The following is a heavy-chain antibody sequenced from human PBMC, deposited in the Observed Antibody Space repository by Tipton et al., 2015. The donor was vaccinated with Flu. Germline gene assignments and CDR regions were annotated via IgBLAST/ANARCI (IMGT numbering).Heavy chain of an antibody. D-gene: IGHD4-11*01. V-gene: IGHV3-21*01. J-gene: IGHJ4*02. Sequence: SLRLSCAASGFTFSRYHMSWVRQAPGKGLEWVASISGSGIYINYADSGQGRFTISKDFVKNSLYLQLNSPRAEDTAVYYCARDYSGFFDYWGQGSLVTVSS. CDR2: ISGSGIYI. CDR1: GFTFSRYH. CDR3: ARDYSGFFDY.